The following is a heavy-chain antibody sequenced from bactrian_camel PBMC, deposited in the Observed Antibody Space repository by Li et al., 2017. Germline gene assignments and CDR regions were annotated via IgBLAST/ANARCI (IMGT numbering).Heavy chain of an antibody. CDR2: IHSGGVAT. J-gene: IGHJ4*01. V-gene: IGHV3S40*01. Sequence: VQLVESGGGSVQAGGSLRLSCTASGFTVSTYAMTWVRQAPGKGLEWVSAIHSGGVATYYADSVKGRFTASRDNAKNTVYLRLNSLKTEDMAIYYCTSDSWGGSWWNYWGQGTQVTVS. CDR1: GFTVSTYA. CDR3: TSDSWGGSWWNY. D-gene: IGHD6*01.